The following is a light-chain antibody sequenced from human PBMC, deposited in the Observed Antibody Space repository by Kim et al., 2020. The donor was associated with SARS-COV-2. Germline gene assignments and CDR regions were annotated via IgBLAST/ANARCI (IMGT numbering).Light chain of an antibody. CDR1: SSNNRNNA. CDR2: YDD. J-gene: IGLJ1*01. V-gene: IGLV1-36*01. Sequence: RQKITNSCTESSSNNRNNAVNWYQQLPGKAPKLLIYYDDLRPSGVSDRFSGSKSGTSASLAISGLQSEDEADYYCAAWDDSLNGPVFGTGTKVTVL. CDR3: AAWDDSLNGPV.